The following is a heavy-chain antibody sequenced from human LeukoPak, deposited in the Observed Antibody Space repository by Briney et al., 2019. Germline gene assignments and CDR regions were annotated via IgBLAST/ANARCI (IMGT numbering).Heavy chain of an antibody. CDR3: ARGPERSGGNC. J-gene: IGHJ4*02. CDR2: IDENGRDI. V-gene: IGHV3-7*01. Sequence: PEGSLRLSSVASGDPPTVGWMCSGCQAPGKGLEWLAYIDENGRDISYLDSVKGRFTIARDKAKNSLILQMRTEKTAETAVYYCARGPERSGGNCWGQGTLVTVSS. D-gene: IGHD2-15*01. CDR1: GDPPTVGW.